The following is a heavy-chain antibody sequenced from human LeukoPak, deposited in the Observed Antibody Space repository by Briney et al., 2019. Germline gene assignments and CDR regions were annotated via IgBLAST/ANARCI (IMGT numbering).Heavy chain of an antibody. V-gene: IGHV4-59*01. D-gene: IGHD2-2*01. CDR1: GGSISSYY. CDR2: IYYSGST. Sequence: PSETLSLTCTVSGGSISSYYWSWIRQPPGKGPEWIGYIYYSGSTNYNPSLKSRVTISVDTSKNQFSLKLSSVTAADTAVYYCARDLGYCSSTSCYRLPNWFDPWGQGTLVTVSS. CDR3: ARDLGYCSSTSCYRLPNWFDP. J-gene: IGHJ5*02.